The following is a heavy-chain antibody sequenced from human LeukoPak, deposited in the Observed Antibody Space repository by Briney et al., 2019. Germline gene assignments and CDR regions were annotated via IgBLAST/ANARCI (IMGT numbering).Heavy chain of an antibody. CDR3: ARGCSGGSCFGDFDY. CDR2: INSDGSST. Sequence: PGGSLRLSCAASGFTFSSYWTHWVRQAPGKGLVWVSRINSDGSSTNYADSVKGRFTISRDNAKNTVYLQMNSLSAEDTAMYYCARGCSGGSCFGDFDYWGQGTLGTVSS. D-gene: IGHD2-15*01. CDR1: GFTFSSYW. V-gene: IGHV3-74*01. J-gene: IGHJ4*02.